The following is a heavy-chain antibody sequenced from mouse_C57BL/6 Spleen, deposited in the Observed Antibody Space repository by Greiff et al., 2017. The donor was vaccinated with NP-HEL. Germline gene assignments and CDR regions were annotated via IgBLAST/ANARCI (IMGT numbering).Heavy chain of an antibody. CDR1: GYSITSGYD. CDR3: ARGDDYEGFAY. CDR2: ISYSGST. J-gene: IGHJ3*01. V-gene: IGHV3-1*01. D-gene: IGHD2-4*01. Sequence: DVQLQESGPGMVKPSQSLSLTCTVTGYSITSGYDWHWIRHFPGNKLEWMGYISYSGSTNYNPSLKSRISITHDTSKNHFFLKLNSVTTEDTATYYCARGDDYEGFAYWGQGTLVTVSA.